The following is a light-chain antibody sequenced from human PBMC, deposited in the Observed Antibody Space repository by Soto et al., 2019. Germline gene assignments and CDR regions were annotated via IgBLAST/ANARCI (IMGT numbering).Light chain of an antibody. CDR1: QSVSSNF. CDR2: GAS. CDR3: QQYDSSPLP. J-gene: IGKJ4*01. V-gene: IGKV3-20*01. Sequence: EIVLTQSPGTLSLSPGERATLSCRASQSVSSNFLAWYQQKPGQAPRLLIYGASSRATGIPDRFSGSGSGTDLPLTISRLEPEDFAVYYCQQYDSSPLPFGGGTKVEIK.